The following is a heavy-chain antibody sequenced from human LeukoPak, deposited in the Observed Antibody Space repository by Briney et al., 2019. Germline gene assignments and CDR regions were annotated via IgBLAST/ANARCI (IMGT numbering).Heavy chain of an antibody. D-gene: IGHD6-13*01. Sequence: ASVKVSCKASGCTFTSYGINWVRQAPGQGPEWVGWISGHNANTNYGRKFQGRVTMTTDTSTSTAYMELRSLTFDDTAIYYCARTSYSSTWHSDYWGQGTLVAVSS. CDR2: ISGHNANT. V-gene: IGHV1-18*01. J-gene: IGHJ4*02. CDR3: ARTSYSSTWHSDY. CDR1: GCTFTSYG.